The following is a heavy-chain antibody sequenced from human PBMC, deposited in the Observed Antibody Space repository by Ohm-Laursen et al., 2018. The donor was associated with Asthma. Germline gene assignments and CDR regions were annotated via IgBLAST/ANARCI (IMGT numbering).Heavy chain of an antibody. Sequence: GSLRLSCTASGFTVGSDYMTWVRQAPGKGLEWVSAIYSGGTTYYADSVRGRFTISRDNSKNTLYLQMNSLRAEDTAVYYCARKFSSGWPFDFWGQGTLVTVSS. V-gene: IGHV3-53*01. D-gene: IGHD6-19*01. CDR2: IYSGGTT. CDR1: GFTVGSDY. CDR3: ARKFSSGWPFDF. J-gene: IGHJ4*02.